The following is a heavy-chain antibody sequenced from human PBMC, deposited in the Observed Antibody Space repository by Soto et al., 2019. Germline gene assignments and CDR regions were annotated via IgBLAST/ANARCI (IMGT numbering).Heavy chain of an antibody. V-gene: IGHV1-24*01. CDR2: FDPEDGET. CDR1: GYTLTELS. Sequence: ASVKVSCKVSGYTLTELSMHWVRQAPGKGLEWMGGFDPEDGETIYAQKFQGRVTMTEDTSTDTAYMELSSLRSEDTAVYYCAGDRDGCNYNWFDPWGQGTLVTVSS. J-gene: IGHJ5*02. D-gene: IGHD2-15*01. CDR3: AGDRDGCNYNWFDP.